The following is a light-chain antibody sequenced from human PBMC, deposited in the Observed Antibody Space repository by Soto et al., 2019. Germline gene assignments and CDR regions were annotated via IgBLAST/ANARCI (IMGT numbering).Light chain of an antibody. CDR2: SAS. J-gene: IGKJ1*01. Sequence: DIQMTQSPSSLSASVGDRVTITCRASQGISNYLAWYQQKPGKVPTLLIYSASTLQSGVPSRFSGSGSGTESTLTISSLQPEDVATYYCQKYNNAPLTFGQGTKVEIK. V-gene: IGKV1-27*01. CDR1: QGISNY. CDR3: QKYNNAPLT.